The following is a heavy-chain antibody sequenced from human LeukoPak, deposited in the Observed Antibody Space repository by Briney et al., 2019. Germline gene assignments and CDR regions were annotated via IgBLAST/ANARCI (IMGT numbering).Heavy chain of an antibody. CDR1: GFTFSSYA. V-gene: IGHV3-30-3*01. Sequence: GRSLRLSCAASGFTFSSYAMHWVRQAPGKGLEWVAVISYDGSNKYYADSVKGRFTISRDNSKNTLYLQMNSLRAEDTAVYYCAKDTYDSSGYLDPWGQGTLVTVSS. J-gene: IGHJ5*02. CDR3: AKDTYDSSGYLDP. CDR2: ISYDGSNK. D-gene: IGHD3-22*01.